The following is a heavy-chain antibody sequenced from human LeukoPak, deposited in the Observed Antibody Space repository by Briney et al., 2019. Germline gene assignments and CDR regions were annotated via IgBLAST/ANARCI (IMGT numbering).Heavy chain of an antibody. V-gene: IGHV4-4*08. CDR3: ARHHRSGSWGTFLDY. Sequence: PSETLSLTCTVSGGSISGYYWDWVRQLPGKGLEWIGYIHSSGGTHYSPALESRVTMSTDTSKNQFSLQLTSVTAADTAVYYCARHHRSGSWGTFLDYWGQGTLVSVS. J-gene: IGHJ4*02. CDR2: IHSSGGT. D-gene: IGHD3-22*01. CDR1: GGSISGYY.